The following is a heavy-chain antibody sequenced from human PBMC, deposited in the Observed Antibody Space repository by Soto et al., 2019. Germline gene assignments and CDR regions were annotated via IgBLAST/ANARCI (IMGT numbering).Heavy chain of an antibody. Sequence: QVQLQQAGPGLVKPSQTLSLTCAISWGSVSSDSVSWNWIRQSPSRGLEWLGRTYYRSKWYSDYALSLKRRVIINADMSKNQASLQRNSVTPEDSAVYYCVRLIGNSWLDYWGQGTLVTVSS. J-gene: IGHJ5*01. V-gene: IGHV6-1*01. CDR3: VRLIGNSWLDY. D-gene: IGHD2-8*01. CDR1: WGSVSSDSVS. CDR2: TYYRSKWYS.